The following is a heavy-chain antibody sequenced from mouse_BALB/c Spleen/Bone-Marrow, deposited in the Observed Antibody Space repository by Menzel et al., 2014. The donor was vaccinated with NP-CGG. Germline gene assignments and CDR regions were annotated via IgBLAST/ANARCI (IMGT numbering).Heavy chain of an antibody. CDR3: ARSDGNYDYAMDY. J-gene: IGHJ4*01. V-gene: IGHV5-17*02. D-gene: IGHD2-1*01. CDR1: GFTFSSFG. Sequence: EVQLVESGGGLVQPGGSLKLSCAASGFTFSSFGMHWVRQAPEKGLEWVAYISSGSSTIYYADTVKGRFTISRDNPKNTLFLQMTSLRSEDTAMYYCARSDGNYDYAMDYWGQGTSVTVSS. CDR2: ISSGSSTI.